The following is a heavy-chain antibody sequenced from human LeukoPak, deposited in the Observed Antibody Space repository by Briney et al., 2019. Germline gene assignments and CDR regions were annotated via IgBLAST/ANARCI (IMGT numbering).Heavy chain of an antibody. Sequence: PGASVKVSCKASGYTFTGYYMHWVRQAPGQWLEWMGWINPNSGGTNYAQKFQGRVTMTRDTSISTAYMELSRLRSDDKAVYCSARTHVEMATIVHFDYWGQGTLVTVSS. CDR3: ARTHVEMATIVHFDY. CDR2: INPNSGGT. V-gene: IGHV1-2*02. J-gene: IGHJ4*02. CDR1: GYTFTGYY. D-gene: IGHD5-24*01.